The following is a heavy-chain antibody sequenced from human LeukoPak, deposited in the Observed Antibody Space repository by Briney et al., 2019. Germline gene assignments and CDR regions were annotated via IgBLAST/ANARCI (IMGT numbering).Heavy chain of an antibody. Sequence: GGSLRLSCVASGFTFSDYGMHWVRQAPGKGLEWVAVISYVGSNKDYADSVKGRFTISRDSSKNTLYLQMNSLRAEDTAVYYCARDRLHYDSLTGYPADWGQGTLVTVSS. J-gene: IGHJ4*02. V-gene: IGHV3-30*03. D-gene: IGHD3-9*01. CDR1: GFTFSDYG. CDR2: ISYVGSNK. CDR3: ARDRLHYDSLTGYPAD.